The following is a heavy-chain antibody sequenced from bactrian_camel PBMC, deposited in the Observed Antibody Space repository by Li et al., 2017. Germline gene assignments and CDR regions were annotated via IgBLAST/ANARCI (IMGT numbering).Heavy chain of an antibody. J-gene: IGHJ4*01. CDR1: GAMPSSLQC. V-gene: IGHV3S53*01. CDR2: ITTDGTT. Sequence: HVQLVESGGGSVRPGGSLSLHCAASGAMPSSLQCMGWFRQAPGKERELVSTITTDGTTNYLDSVKGRFTISQDNAKNTLYLRMNSLQTDDTGVYYCAGDMWGTEYADRWYCKSLGQGTQVTVS. D-gene: IGHD1*01.